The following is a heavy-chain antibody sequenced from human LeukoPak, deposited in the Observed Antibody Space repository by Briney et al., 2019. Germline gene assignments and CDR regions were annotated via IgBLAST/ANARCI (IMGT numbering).Heavy chain of an antibody. CDR2: TSGGGGNT. CDR3: ARNENSGWGYFDY. J-gene: IGHJ4*02. D-gene: IGHD5-12*01. V-gene: IGHV3-23*01. Sequence: GGSLRLSCAASGFTFNSYVMSWVRQTPGKGLEWVSATSGGGGNTFYADSVKGRFTISRDNSKNTLYLQMNSLRAEDTAVYYCARNENSGWGYFDYWGQGTLVTVSS. CDR1: GFTFNSYV.